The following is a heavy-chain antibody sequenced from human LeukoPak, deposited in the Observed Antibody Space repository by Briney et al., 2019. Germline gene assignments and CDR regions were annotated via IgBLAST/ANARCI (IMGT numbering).Heavy chain of an antibody. CDR3: AREARYGFWSGYYRRYYFDY. D-gene: IGHD3-3*01. J-gene: IGHJ4*02. CDR1: GYTFTSYG. V-gene: IGHV1-18*01. CDR2: ISAYNGNT. Sequence: ASVKVSCKASGYTFTSYGISWVRQAPGQGLEWMGWISAYNGNTNYAQKLQGRVTMTTDTSTSTAYMELRSLRSDDPAVYYCAREARYGFWSGYYRRYYFDYWGQGTLVTVSS.